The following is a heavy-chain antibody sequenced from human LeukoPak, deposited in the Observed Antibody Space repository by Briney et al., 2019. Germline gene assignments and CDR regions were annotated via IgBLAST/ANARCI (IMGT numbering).Heavy chain of an antibody. CDR1: GGFLSGYY. J-gene: IGHJ4*02. CDR3: ARADGSWYDY. D-gene: IGHD6-13*01. Sequence: SETLSLTCAVYGGFLSGYYWSWIRQPPGEGLEWIGEINHSESTNYNPSLKSRVTISVDTSKNQFSLKLSSVTVADTAVYYCARADGSWYDYWGQGTLVTVSS. V-gene: IGHV4-34*01. CDR2: INHSEST.